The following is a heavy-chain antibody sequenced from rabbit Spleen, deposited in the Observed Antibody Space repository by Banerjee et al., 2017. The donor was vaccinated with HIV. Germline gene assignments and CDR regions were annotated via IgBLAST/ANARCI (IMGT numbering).Heavy chain of an antibody. Sequence: QEQLEESGGGLVKPGASLTLTCTASGFSLTSSDYMCWVRQAPGMGLEWIACINAGTSGFTYHASWARGRFTISKTSSTTVTLQMTSLTAADTATYFCARDTSSSFSSYGMDLWGQGTLVTVS. D-gene: IGHD1-1*01. CDR2: INAGTSGFT. V-gene: IGHV1S45*01. CDR3: ARDTSSSFSSYGMDL. J-gene: IGHJ6*01. CDR1: GFSLTSSDY.